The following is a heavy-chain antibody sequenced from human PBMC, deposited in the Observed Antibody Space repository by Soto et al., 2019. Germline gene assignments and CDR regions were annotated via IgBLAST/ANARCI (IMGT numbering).Heavy chain of an antibody. J-gene: IGHJ4*02. D-gene: IGHD3-10*01. CDR2: IYYSGST. CDR1: GGSIGSNY. Sequence: SETLSLTCTVSGGSIGSNYWTWIRQPPGKGLEWIGYIYYSGSTNYSPSLKNRVTISLDTSKNQFSLKLSSVTAADTAVYYCARHGSRINYYYHFVYWGQGTLVTVSS. V-gene: IGHV4-59*08. CDR3: ARHGSRINYYYHFVY.